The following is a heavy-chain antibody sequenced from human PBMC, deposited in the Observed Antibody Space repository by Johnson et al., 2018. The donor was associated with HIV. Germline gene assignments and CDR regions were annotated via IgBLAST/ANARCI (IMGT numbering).Heavy chain of an antibody. Sequence: VQLVESGGGVVQPGRSLRLSCAASGFTFSSYGMHWVRQAPGKGLEWVGRIRSKANSYATAYAASVKGRFTISRDDSKNTAYLQMNSLKTEDTAVYYCAKVSGWERLGDFDIWGQGTLVTVSS. CDR1: GFTFSSYG. D-gene: IGHD1-26*01. CDR3: AKVSGWERLGDFDI. V-gene: IGHV3-73*01. CDR2: IRSKANSYAT. J-gene: IGHJ3*02.